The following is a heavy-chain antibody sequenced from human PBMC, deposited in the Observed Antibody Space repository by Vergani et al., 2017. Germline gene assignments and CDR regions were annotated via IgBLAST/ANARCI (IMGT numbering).Heavy chain of an antibody. J-gene: IGHJ4*01. V-gene: IGHV3-23*01. D-gene: IGHD1-26*01. CDR2: ISGQNFRT. CDR3: ARAYGREDCFDY. Sequence: EVHLLASGGGLVQPGRSLRLSCVASGFTFTAHGLNWVRQAPGKGLEWVSGISGQNFRTPYADSVKGRFTISRDNSKNTVYLQINSLRAEDTAVYYCARAYGREDCFDYWGQRTLVTVSS. CDR1: GFTFTAHG.